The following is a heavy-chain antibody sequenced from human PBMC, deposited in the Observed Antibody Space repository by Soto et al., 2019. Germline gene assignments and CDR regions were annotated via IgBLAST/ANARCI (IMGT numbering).Heavy chain of an antibody. V-gene: IGHV4-39*01. Sequence: SETLSLTCTVSGGSISSYYWGWIRRPPGKGLEWIGSIYYSGSTYYNPSLESRVTISVDTSKNQFSLKVSSVTAADTAVYYCARLGGYCTITSCYGYYGMDVWGQGTTVTVS. CDR1: GGSISSYY. CDR2: IYYSGST. CDR3: ARLGGYCTITSCYGYYGMDV. J-gene: IGHJ6*02. D-gene: IGHD2-2*01.